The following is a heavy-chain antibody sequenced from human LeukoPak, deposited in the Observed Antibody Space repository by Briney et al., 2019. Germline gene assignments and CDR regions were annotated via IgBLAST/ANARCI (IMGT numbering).Heavy chain of an antibody. J-gene: IGHJ4*02. CDR1: GGSISSSSYY. Sequence: SETLSLTCTVSGGSISSSSYYWGWIRQPPGKGLEWIGSIYYSGSTYYNPSLKSRVTISVDTSKNQFSLKLTSVTAADTAVYYCARETTLTGYSSGLGFNYWGQGTLVTVSS. CDR3: ARETTLTGYSSGLGFNY. D-gene: IGHD6-19*01. CDR2: IYYSGST. V-gene: IGHV4-39*07.